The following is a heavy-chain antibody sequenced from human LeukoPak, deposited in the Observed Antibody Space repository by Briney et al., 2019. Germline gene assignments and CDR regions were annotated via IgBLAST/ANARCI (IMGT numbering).Heavy chain of an antibody. CDR2: VYDNGRN. CDR1: GGSFSGYY. Sequence: DSPSLICTVSGGSFSGYYWIWIRDPSAKGLEWIGYVYDNGRNNYNPALKSRVTISVDTSMKQFSLRLSSVAVSDTAVYYCARGDPMLRGVVDEIDPWGQGTLVTVSS. J-gene: IGHJ5*02. V-gene: IGHV4-59*01. CDR3: ARGDPMLRGVVDEIDP. D-gene: IGHD3-10*01.